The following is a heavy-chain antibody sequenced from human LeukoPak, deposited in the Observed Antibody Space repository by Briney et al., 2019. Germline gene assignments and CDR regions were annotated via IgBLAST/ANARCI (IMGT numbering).Heavy chain of an antibody. V-gene: IGHV1-2*02. J-gene: IGHJ4*02. Sequence: ASVKVSCKASGYTFTGYYMHWVRQAPGQGLEWMGWINPNSGGTNYAQKFRGRVTMTRDTSISTAYMELSRLRSDDTAVYYCARTPYCGGDCYSHYFDYWGQGTLVTVSS. CDR1: GYTFTGYY. CDR2: INPNSGGT. D-gene: IGHD2-21*02. CDR3: ARTPYCGGDCYSHYFDY.